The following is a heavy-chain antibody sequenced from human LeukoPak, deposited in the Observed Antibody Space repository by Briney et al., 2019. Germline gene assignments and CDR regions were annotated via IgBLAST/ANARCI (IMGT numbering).Heavy chain of an antibody. J-gene: IGHJ4*02. D-gene: IGHD6-19*01. CDR3: AKIAVAGVDY. CDR1: GFTFSSYA. V-gene: IGHV3-23*01. CDR2: ISGSGGST. Sequence: PGGSLRLSCAASGFTFSSYAVSWVRQAPGQGLEWVSAISGSGGSTYYADSVKGRFTISRDNSKNTLYLQMNSLRAVDTAVYYCAKIAVAGVDYWGQGTLVTVSS.